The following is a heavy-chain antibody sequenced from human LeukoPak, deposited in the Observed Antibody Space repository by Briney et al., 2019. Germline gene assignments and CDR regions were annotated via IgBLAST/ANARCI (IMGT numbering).Heavy chain of an antibody. V-gene: IGHV4-59*01. D-gene: IGHD4-23*01. CDR2: IYYSGST. J-gene: IGHJ1*01. CDR1: GGSISSYY. Sequence: SETLSLTXTVSGGSISSYYWSWIRQPPGKGVEWIGYIYYSGSTNYNPSLKSRVTISVDTSKNQFPLKLSSVTAADTAVYYCARDIRYGGNSVWGQGTLVTVSS. CDR3: ARDIRYGGNSV.